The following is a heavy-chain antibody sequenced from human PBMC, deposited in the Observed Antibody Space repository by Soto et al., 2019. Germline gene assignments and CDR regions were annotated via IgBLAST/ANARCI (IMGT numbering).Heavy chain of an antibody. V-gene: IGHV3-33*01. CDR2: IWYDVSNK. D-gene: IGHD3-10*01. J-gene: IGHJ5*02. CDR1: GFTFSSYG. CDR3: ARAGGYYGAGSYFDP. Sequence: QEQLVESGGGVVQPGMSMRLSCAASGFTFSSYGMHWVRQVPGEGLEWVAVIWYDVSNKYYADAVKGRFTISRDNSTDTLYLEMNSLRAEDTAVYYCARAGGYYGAGSYFDPWGQGSLVTVSS.